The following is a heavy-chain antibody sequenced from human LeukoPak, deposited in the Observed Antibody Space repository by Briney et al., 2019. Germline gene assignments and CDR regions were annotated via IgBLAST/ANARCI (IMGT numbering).Heavy chain of an antibody. CDR2: IYYSGST. D-gene: IGHD2-21*02. CDR1: GGSISSSSYY. J-gene: IGHJ5*02. Sequence: SETLSLTCTVSGGSISSSSYYWGWIRQPPGKGLEWIGSIYYSGSTYYNPSLKSRVTISVDTSKNQFSLKLSSVTAADTAVYYCARAKRQHIVVVTAILAGRFDPWGQGTLVTVSS. CDR3: ARAKRQHIVVVTAILAGRFDP. V-gene: IGHV4-39*07.